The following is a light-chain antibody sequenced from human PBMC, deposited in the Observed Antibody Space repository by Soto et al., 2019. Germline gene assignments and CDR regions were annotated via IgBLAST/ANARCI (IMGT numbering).Light chain of an antibody. V-gene: IGKV3-15*01. J-gene: IGKJ5*01. CDR1: HSVNSH. CDR3: QQYKNWPL. CDR2: GAS. Sequence: MMMTQSPATLSVSPGERVTLSCRTSHSVNSHVAWYQQKPGQAPRLRLYGASTRATGIPVRFSGSGFGTEFTLTISSLQSEDFAVYYCQQYKNWPLFGQGTRLEIK.